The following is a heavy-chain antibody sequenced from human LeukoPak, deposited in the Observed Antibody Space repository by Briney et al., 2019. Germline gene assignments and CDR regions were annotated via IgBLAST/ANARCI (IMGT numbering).Heavy chain of an antibody. CDR3: ARHRTKTTEVY. CDR2: IYHSGST. Sequence: PSETLSLTCAVSGYSISSGYYWGWIRQPPGKGLGWIGSIYHSGSTYYNPSLKSRVTISVDTSKNQFSLKLSSVTAADTAVYYCARHRTKTTEVYWGQGTLVTVSS. V-gene: IGHV4-38-2*01. J-gene: IGHJ4*02. CDR1: GYSISSGYY. D-gene: IGHD1-14*01.